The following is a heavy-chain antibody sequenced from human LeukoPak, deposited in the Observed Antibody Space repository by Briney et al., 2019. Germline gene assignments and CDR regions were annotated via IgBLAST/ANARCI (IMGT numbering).Heavy chain of an antibody. J-gene: IGHJ4*02. V-gene: IGHV3-9*01. CDR2: ISWNSGSI. CDR1: GFTFDDYA. CDR3: ARDERD. Sequence: PGRSLRLSCAASGFTFDDYAMHWVRQAPGKGLEWVSGISWNSGSIGYADSVKGRFTISRDNAKNSLYLQMNSLRAEDTAVYYCARDERDWGQGTLVTVSS.